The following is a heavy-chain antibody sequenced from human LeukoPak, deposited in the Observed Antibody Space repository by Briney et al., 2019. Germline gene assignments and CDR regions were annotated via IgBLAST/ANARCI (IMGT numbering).Heavy chain of an antibody. J-gene: IGHJ4*02. CDR1: GFPLSTSGVG. CDR3: AHAYYDFWSGYYPFPYYFDY. D-gene: IGHD3-3*01. V-gene: IGHV2-5*01. CDR2: IYWNDDK. Sequence: SGPTLVNPTQTLTLTCTFSGFPLSTSGVGVGWIRQPPGKALEWLALIYWNDDKRYSPSLKSRLTITKDTSKNQVVLTMTNMDPVDTATYYCAHAYYDFWSGYYPFPYYFDYWGQGTLVTVSS.